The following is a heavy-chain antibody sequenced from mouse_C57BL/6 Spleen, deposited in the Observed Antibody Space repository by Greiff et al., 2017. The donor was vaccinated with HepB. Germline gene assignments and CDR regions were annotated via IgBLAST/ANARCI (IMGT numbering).Heavy chain of an antibody. D-gene: IGHD4-1*01. CDR3: ARGRANWDTYFDV. Sequence: QVQLQQSGPELVKPGASVKISCKASGYAFSSSWMNWVKQRPGKGLEWIGRIYPGDGDTNYNGKFKGQATLTADKSSSTAYMQLSSLTSEDSAVYFCARGRANWDTYFDVWGTGTTVTVSS. J-gene: IGHJ1*03. CDR2: IYPGDGDT. V-gene: IGHV1-82*01. CDR1: GYAFSSSW.